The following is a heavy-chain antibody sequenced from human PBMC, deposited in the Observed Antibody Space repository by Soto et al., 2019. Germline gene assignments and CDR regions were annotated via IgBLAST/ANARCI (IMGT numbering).Heavy chain of an antibody. CDR1: GGTFSSYA. CDR2: IIPIFGTA. Sequence: QVQLVQSGAEVKKPGSSVKVSCKASGGTFSSYAISWVRQAPGQGLEWMGGIIPIFGTANYAKKFQGRVTITADKSTSTAYMELSSLRSEDTAVYYCARDLGGATYYYYYGMDVWGQGTTVTVSS. D-gene: IGHD1-26*01. J-gene: IGHJ6*02. V-gene: IGHV1-69*06. CDR3: ARDLGGATYYYYYGMDV.